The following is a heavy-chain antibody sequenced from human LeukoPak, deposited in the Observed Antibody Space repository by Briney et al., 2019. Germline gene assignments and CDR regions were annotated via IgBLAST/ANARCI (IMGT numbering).Heavy chain of an antibody. CDR2: ISSSSSYT. CDR1: GFTFSDYY. J-gene: IGHJ4*02. Sequence: PGGSLRLSCAASGFTFSDYYMSWIRQAPGKGLEWVSYISSSSSYTNYADSVKGRFTISRDNAKNSLFLQMDNLRAEDTAVYFCARYCHSPNIASAGVDYWGQGMLVTVSS. D-gene: IGHD6-13*01. CDR3: ARYCHSPNIASAGVDY. V-gene: IGHV3-11*06.